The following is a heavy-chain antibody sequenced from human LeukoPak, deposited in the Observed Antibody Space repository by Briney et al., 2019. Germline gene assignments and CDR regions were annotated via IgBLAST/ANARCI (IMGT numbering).Heavy chain of an antibody. CDR3: ARAFPLGPSHTGAFDI. V-gene: IGHV4-61*02. D-gene: IGHD1-1*01. CDR2: IYTSGST. Sequence: SETLSLTCTVSGGSMSSGSYYWSWIRQPAGEKLEWIGRIYTSGSTNYNPSLKSRVTISVDTSKNQFSLKLSSVTAADTAVYYCARAFPLGPSHTGAFDIWGQGTMVTVSS. CDR1: GGSMSSGSYY. J-gene: IGHJ3*02.